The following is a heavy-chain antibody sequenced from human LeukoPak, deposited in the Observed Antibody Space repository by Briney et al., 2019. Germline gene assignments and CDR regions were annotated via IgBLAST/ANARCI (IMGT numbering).Heavy chain of an antibody. CDR1: GFAFSSYS. CDR2: ISSSSNAI. J-gene: IGHJ5*02. D-gene: IGHD3-22*01. V-gene: IGHV3-48*04. CDR3: VKDSGYYDTSGKGWFHL. Sequence: GGSLRLSCAASGFAFSSYSMNWVRQAPGKGLEWVSYISSSSNAIYYADSVKGRFTISRDNANNSLSLQMNSLRAEDTALYYCVKDSGYYDTSGKGWFHLWGQGTLVTVSS.